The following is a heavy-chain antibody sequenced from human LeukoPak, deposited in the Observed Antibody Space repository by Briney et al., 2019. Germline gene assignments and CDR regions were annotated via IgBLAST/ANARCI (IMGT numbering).Heavy chain of an antibody. CDR1: GCTFSSYA. CDR2: ISYDGSNK. CDR3: ARNKGDGSGSYLNWFDP. V-gene: IGHV3-30*04. J-gene: IGHJ5*02. Sequence: GGSLRLSCAASGCTFSSYAMHWVRQAPGKGLEWVAVISYDGSNKYYADSVKGRFTISRDNSKNTLYLQMNSLRAEDTAVYYCARNKGDGSGSYLNWFDPWGQGTLVTVSS. D-gene: IGHD3-10*01.